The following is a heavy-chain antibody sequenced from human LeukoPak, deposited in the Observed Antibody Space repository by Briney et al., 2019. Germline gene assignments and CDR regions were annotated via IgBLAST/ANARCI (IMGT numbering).Heavy chain of an antibody. J-gene: IGHJ4*02. Sequence: PGGSLRLSCAASGFTFSSYWMLWVRQAPGKGLVWVSRINSDGSSTSYADSVKGRFTISRDNAKNTLYLQMNSLRAEDTAVYYCARGGGYYDSSGYYDYWGQGTLVTVSS. D-gene: IGHD3-22*01. V-gene: IGHV3-74*01. CDR1: GFTFSSYW. CDR3: ARGGGYYDSSGYYDY. CDR2: INSDGSST.